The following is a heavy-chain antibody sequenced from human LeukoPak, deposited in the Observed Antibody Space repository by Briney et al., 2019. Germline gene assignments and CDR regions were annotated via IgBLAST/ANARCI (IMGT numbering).Heavy chain of an antibody. Sequence: PSETLSLTCPASGGSSNLDLWTWVRQFPGKGLEWIGEIDQSGNTNYNPSLKSRVTMSFDMSNNQFSLKLKSVNAADTAVYFCARGFIAVAGIALIWFDPWGPGTQVTVSS. V-gene: IGHV4-34*01. CDR1: GGSSNLDL. CDR3: ARGFIAVAGIALIWFDP. J-gene: IGHJ5*02. CDR2: IDQSGNT. D-gene: IGHD6-19*01.